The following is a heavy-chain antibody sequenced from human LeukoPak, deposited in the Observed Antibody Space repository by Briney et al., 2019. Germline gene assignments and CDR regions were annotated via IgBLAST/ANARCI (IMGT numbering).Heavy chain of an antibody. CDR2: IYYSGST. D-gene: IGHD6-19*01. J-gene: IGHJ4*02. V-gene: IGHV4-39*01. CDR3: ARHSGYSGGWYSRMANFDY. Sequence: SETLSLTCTVSGGSISSSSYYWGWIRQPPGKGLEWIGSIYYSGSTYYNPSLKSRVTISVDTSKNQFSLKLSSVTAADTAVYYCARHSGYSGGWYSRMANFDYWGQGTLVTVSS. CDR1: GGSISSSSYY.